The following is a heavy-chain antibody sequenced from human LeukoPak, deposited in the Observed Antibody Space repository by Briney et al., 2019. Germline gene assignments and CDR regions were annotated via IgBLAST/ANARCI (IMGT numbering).Heavy chain of an antibody. CDR3: ARVWGGTMRRFDY. J-gene: IGHJ4*02. D-gene: IGHD1-26*01. CDR1: RYTLTGYY. V-gene: IGHV1-2*06. CDR2: INPNSGGT. Sequence: GASVKVSCKASRYTLTGYYMHWVRQAPGQGLEWMRRINPNSGGTNYAQKFQGRVTMTRDTSISTAYMELSRLRSDDTAVYYCARVWGGTMRRFDYWGQGTLVTVSS.